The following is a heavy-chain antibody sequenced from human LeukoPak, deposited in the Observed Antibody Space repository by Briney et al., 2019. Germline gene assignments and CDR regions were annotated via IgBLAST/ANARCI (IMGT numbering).Heavy chain of an antibody. Sequence: GGSLRLSCAASGFTFSSYEMNWVRQAPGKGLEWVSYISSSGSTIYYADSVKGRFTISRDNAKNSLYLQMNSLRPDDTAVYYCTTGPRSGHYGPLSPAIFDYWGQGTLVTVSS. CDR3: TTGPRSGHYGPLSPAIFDY. D-gene: IGHD3-10*01. J-gene: IGHJ4*02. CDR2: ISSSGSTI. V-gene: IGHV3-48*03. CDR1: GFTFSSYE.